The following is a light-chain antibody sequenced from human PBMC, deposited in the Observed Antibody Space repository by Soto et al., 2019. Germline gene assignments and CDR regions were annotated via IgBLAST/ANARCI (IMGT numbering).Light chain of an antibody. CDR3: LQDYDLPWT. J-gene: IGKJ1*01. Sequence: EIEMTQSPATLSLSPGERAILSCRASQSVNSRYFSWYQQKPGQAPRLLIYGASTRAPGIPARFSGSGSGTDFTLTISSLQPEDFAVYYCLQDYDLPWTFGQGTKGDIK. CDR1: QSVNSRY. CDR2: GAS. V-gene: IGKV3D-7*01.